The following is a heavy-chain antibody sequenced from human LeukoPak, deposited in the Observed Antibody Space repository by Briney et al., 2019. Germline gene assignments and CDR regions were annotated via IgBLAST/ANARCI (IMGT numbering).Heavy chain of an antibody. D-gene: IGHD3-16*01. V-gene: IGHV3-21*01. J-gene: IGHJ6*03. CDR1: GFTFSSYT. CDR2: ISSSSSYI. CDR3: ASPPGGGYYYYYMGV. Sequence: GGSLRLSCAASGFTFSSYTMNWVRQAPGKGLEWVSSISSSSSYIYYADSVKGRFTISRDNAKNSLYLQMNSLRAEDTAVYYCASPPGGGYYYYYMGVWGKGTTVTVSS.